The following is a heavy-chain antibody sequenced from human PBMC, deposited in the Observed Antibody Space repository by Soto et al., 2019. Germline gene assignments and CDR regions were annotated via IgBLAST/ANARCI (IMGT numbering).Heavy chain of an antibody. J-gene: IGHJ6*01. Sequence: GESLKISCKGSGYSFTSYWIGWVPQMPGKGLEWMGIIYPGDSDTRYSPSFQGQVTISADKSISTAYLQWSSLKASDTAMYYCARCRSGSNCYYSYCMDVSGQGTSVIVSA. CDR3: ARCRSGSNCYYSYCMDV. CDR1: GYSFTSYW. V-gene: IGHV5-51*01. CDR2: IYPGDSDT. D-gene: IGHD3-22*01.